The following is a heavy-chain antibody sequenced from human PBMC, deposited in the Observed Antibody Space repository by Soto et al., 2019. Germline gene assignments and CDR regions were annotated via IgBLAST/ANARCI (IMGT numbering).Heavy chain of an antibody. CDR1: GYTFTDYY. D-gene: IGHD2-15*01. CDR2: INPNSGGT. CDR3: AREGCSGRSCFVD. V-gene: IGHV1-2*04. Sequence: GASVKVSCKASGYTFTDYYMHWVRQAPGQGLEWMGWINPNSGGTNYAQKFQGWVTMTRDTSITTAYMELSRLRSDDLALYYCAREGCSGRSCFVDWGQGSLVTVSS. J-gene: IGHJ4*02.